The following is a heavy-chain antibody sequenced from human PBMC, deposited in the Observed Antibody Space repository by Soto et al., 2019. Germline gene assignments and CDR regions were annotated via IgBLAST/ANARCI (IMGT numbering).Heavy chain of an antibody. CDR2: VTTDKGKT. CDR3: AFDVDIVATHHP. D-gene: IGHD5-12*01. V-gene: IGHV1-18*01. CDR1: GYTFTNFG. Sequence: ASVKVSCKTSGYTFTNFGISWVRQAPGQGLEWMGWVTTDKGKTTYAQKFQGRVTMTTDTSMSTAYMELRSLRSDDTAVYYCAFDVDIVATHHPWGQGTLVTVSS. J-gene: IGHJ5*02.